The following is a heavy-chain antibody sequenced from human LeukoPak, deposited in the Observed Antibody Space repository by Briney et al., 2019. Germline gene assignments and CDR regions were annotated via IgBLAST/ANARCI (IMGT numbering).Heavy chain of an antibody. J-gene: IGHJ4*02. CDR1: GFTFSSYA. CDR2: ISYDGSNK. Sequence: QTGGFLRLSCAASGFTFSSYAMHWVRQAPGKGLEWVAVISYDGSNKYYADSVKGRFTISRDNSKNTLYLQMNSLRAEDTAVYYCARGADRGIVVAADWGQGALVTVSS. V-gene: IGHV3-30-3*01. CDR3: ARGADRGIVVAAD. D-gene: IGHD6-19*01.